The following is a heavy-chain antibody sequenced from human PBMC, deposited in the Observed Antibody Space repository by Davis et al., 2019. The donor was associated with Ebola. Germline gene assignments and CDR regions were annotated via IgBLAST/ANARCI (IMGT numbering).Heavy chain of an antibody. V-gene: IGHV3-30-3*01. CDR3: TSSNDYSDHPKSYYYYYGMDV. Sequence: GESLKISCAASGFTVSSNYMSWVRQAPGKGLEWVAVISYDGSNKYYADSVKGRFTISRDNAKNSLYLQMNSLRAEDTAVYYCTSSNDYSDHPKSYYYYYGMDVWGQGTTVTVSS. CDR2: ISYDGSNK. D-gene: IGHD4-11*01. CDR1: GFTVSSNY. J-gene: IGHJ6*02.